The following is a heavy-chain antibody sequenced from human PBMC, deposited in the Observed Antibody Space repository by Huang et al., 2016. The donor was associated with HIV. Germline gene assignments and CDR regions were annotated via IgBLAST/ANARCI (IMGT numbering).Heavy chain of an antibody. CDR3: AREGQGY. V-gene: IGHV4-59*11. J-gene: IGHJ4*02. Sequence: QVQLQESGPGLVKPSETLSLTCTVSGGSSSSHYCSWIRQPPGKGLEWIGSIYYSGSTNYNPSLKSRVTISVDTSKNQFSLKLSSVTAADTAVYYCAREGQGYWGQGTLVTVSS. CDR1: GGSSSSHY. CDR2: IYYSGST.